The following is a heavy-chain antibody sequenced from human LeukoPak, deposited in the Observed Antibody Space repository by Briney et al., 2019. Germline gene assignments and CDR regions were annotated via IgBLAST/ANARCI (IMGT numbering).Heavy chain of an antibody. CDR3: ARTHSDFNYYYYYYYMDV. CDR1: GGTFSSYA. D-gene: IGHD3-3*01. Sequence: SVKVSCKASGGTFSSYAISWVRQAPGQGLEWMGGIIPIFGTANYAQKFQGRVTITTDESTSTAYMELSSLRSEDTAVYYCARTHSDFNYYYYYYYMDVWGKGTTVTVSS. CDR2: IIPIFGTA. V-gene: IGHV1-69*05. J-gene: IGHJ6*03.